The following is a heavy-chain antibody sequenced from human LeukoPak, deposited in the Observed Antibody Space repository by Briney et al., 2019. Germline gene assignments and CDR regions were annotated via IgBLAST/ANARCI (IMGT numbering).Heavy chain of an antibody. Sequence: GGSLRLSCVASGFTFSNYALSWVRQAPGKGLEWVSVISGGGGGTFYTDSVKGRFTISRDNSKNTLYLQMNSLRVEDTAVYYCAKHLLFYGDSSPIDYWGQGTLVTVSS. J-gene: IGHJ4*02. CDR3: AKHLLFYGDSSPIDY. CDR1: GFTFSNYA. D-gene: IGHD4-17*01. CDR2: ISGGGGGT. V-gene: IGHV3-23*01.